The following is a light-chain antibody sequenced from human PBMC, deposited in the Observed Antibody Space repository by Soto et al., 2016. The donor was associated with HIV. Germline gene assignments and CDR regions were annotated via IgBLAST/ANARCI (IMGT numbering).Light chain of an antibody. V-gene: IGLV3-21*02. CDR3: QVWHSGGDNYV. CDR1: NIGNRA. CDR2: DDS. Sequence: SYELTQPPSVSVAPGQTAIITCGENNIGNRAVHWYQQKPGQAPVVVVYDDSDRPSEIPERFSGSNSGSAATLTISRVEVEDEADYYCQVWHSGGDNYVFGPGTKVTVL. J-gene: IGLJ1*01.